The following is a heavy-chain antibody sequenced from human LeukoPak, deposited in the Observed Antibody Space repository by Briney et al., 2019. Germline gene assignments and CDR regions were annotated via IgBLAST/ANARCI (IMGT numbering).Heavy chain of an antibody. CDR2: ISSSSSYI. D-gene: IGHD3-22*01. CDR3: ARGGSSGYYLNTYMDV. J-gene: IGHJ6*03. Sequence: PGGSLRLSCAASGFTFSSYSMNWVRQAPGKGLEWVSSISSSSSYIYYADSVKGRFTISRDNAKNSLYPQMNSLRAEDTAVYYCARGGSSGYYLNTYMDVWGKGTTVTVSS. CDR1: GFTFSSYS. V-gene: IGHV3-21*01.